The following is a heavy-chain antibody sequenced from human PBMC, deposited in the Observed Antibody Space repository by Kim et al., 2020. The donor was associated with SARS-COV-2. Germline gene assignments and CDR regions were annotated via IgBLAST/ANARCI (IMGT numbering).Heavy chain of an antibody. CDR3: ARAIGSVSYGFAV. V-gene: IGHV3-9*01. Sequence: YVDAVRGRFTVSRDNAKGSLYLEMNSLRPEDTALYYCARAIGSVSYGFAVWGQGTMVTVSS. J-gene: IGHJ3*01. D-gene: IGHD3-10*01.